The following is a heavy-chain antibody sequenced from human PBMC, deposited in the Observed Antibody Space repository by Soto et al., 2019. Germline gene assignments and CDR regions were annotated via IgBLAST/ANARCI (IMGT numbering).Heavy chain of an antibody. Sequence: ASVKVSCKASGGTFSSYAISWVRQAPGQGLEWMGWINPNSGGTNYAQKFQGWVTMTRDTSISTAYMELSRLRSDDTAVYYCARGLPRNGDWNVYMDVWGKGTTVTVSS. V-gene: IGHV1-2*04. CDR3: ARGLPRNGDWNVYMDV. D-gene: IGHD1-1*01. J-gene: IGHJ6*03. CDR1: GGTFSSYA. CDR2: INPNSGGT.